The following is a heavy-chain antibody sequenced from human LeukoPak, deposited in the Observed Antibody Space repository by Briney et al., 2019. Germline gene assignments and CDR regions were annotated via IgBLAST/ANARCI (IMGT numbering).Heavy chain of an antibody. Sequence: SVKVSCKASGGTFSSYAISWVRQAPGQGLEWMGGIIPIFGTANYAQKFQGRVTITADESTSTAYMELSSLRSEDTAVYYCAKLYSSSYYFDYWGQGTLVTVSS. CDR2: IIPIFGTA. CDR1: GGTFSSYA. J-gene: IGHJ4*02. CDR3: AKLYSSSYYFDY. D-gene: IGHD6-6*01. V-gene: IGHV1-69*13.